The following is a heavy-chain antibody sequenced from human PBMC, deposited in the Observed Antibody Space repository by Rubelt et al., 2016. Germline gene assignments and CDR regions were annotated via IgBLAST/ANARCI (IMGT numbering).Heavy chain of an antibody. V-gene: IGHV1-46*01. CDR2: INTEDGGT. Sequence: GASVKVSCKPSGYTFTSFYIHWMRQAPGQGLEWMGLINTEDGGTIYAQKFRGRVTVTRDTSTSTAYMDLRSLRSDDTAVYYCARDRNYFDSSGGSYYYYGMDVWGQGTTVTVSS. D-gene: IGHD3-22*01. CDR1: GYTFTSFY. J-gene: IGHJ6*02. CDR3: ARDRNYFDSSGGSYYYYGMDV.